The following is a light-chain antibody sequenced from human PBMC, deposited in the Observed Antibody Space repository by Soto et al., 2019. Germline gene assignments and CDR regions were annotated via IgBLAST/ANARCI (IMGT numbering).Light chain of an antibody. V-gene: IGKV3D-20*02. CDR3: PQHGELPRT. Sequence: EIGLTQSRATVSLSPGERATIYCRASRSVRSIYLAWYQQKPGQAPRLLIYGSSSSATGIPDRFCGRGSGTHITLILCSLSPADFPVHYSPQHGELPRTVAQGTKVDIK. CDR1: RSVRSIY. CDR2: GSS. J-gene: IGKJ1*01.